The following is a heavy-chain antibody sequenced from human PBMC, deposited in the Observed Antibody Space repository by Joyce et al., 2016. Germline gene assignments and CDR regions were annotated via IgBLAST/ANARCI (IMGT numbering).Heavy chain of an antibody. CDR2: INTDGRST. Sequence: EVQLVECGGGLVQPGGSLRFSCAASGFTFSRYWMYWVCQGPGKGLVGVSRINTDGRSTSYADCVKGRFTISRDNAKNTLYLQMNSLRAEDTDVYYCARDGYSYVFDYWGQGTLVTVSS. J-gene: IGHJ4*02. CDR1: GFTFSRYW. V-gene: IGHV3-74*01. D-gene: IGHD5-18*01. CDR3: ARDGYSYVFDY.